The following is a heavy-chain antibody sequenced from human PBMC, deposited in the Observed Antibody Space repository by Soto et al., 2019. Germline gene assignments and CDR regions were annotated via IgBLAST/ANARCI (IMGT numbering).Heavy chain of an antibody. CDR2: IIPIYGKT. J-gene: IGHJ4*02. V-gene: IGHV1-69*01. Sequence: QVQLVQSGAEVKKPGSSVRVSCKASGGTFSTYAITWVRQAPGQGLEWLGGIIPIYGKTDYARKFQGRVTITAAESTSTVFIELSTLTSEATAVYYCARGVRAYYFDYWGQGTLVTVSS. CDR3: ARGVRAYYFDY. D-gene: IGHD1-26*01. CDR1: GGTFSTYA.